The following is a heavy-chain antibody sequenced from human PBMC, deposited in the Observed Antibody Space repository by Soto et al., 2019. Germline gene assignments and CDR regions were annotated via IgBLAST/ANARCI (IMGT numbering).Heavy chain of an antibody. V-gene: IGHV1-2*02. CDR3: ARDAAADCSSTSCYPIWFDP. CDR1: GYTFTGYY. J-gene: IGHJ5*02. Sequence: ASVKVSCKASGYTFTGYYMHWVRQAPGQGLEWMGWINPNSGGTNYAQKFQGRVTMTRDTSISTAYMELSRLRSDDTAVYYCARDAAADCSSTSCYPIWFDPWGQGTLVTVSS. D-gene: IGHD2-2*01. CDR2: INPNSGGT.